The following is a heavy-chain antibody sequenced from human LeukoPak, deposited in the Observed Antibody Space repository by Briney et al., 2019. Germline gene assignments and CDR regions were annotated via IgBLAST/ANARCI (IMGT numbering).Heavy chain of an antibody. CDR3: AKVWDYDNWFDP. D-gene: IGHD4-17*01. Sequence: GRSLRLSCVASGFTFSSNGMHWVRQAPGKGLEWVAVIWYDGSNKYYADSVKGRFTISRDNSKNTLYLQMNSLRAEDTAVYYCAKVWDYDNWFDPWGQGTLVTVSS. CDR1: GFTFSSNG. V-gene: IGHV3-33*06. J-gene: IGHJ5*02. CDR2: IWYDGSNK.